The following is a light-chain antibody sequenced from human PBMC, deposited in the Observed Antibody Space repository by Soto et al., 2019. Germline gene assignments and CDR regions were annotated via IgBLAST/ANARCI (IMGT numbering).Light chain of an antibody. CDR2: QAS. J-gene: IGKJ1*01. V-gene: IGKV1-5*03. CDR3: HQYSSYS. Sequence: DIKVTQSPATLSSSIGDRVTITCRASQSVDTWLAWLQQKPGKAPRLLIYQASALESGVPSRFRGSGSGTEFTLTISSLQPDHFGTDYCHQYSSYSFGQGTKV. CDR1: QSVDTW.